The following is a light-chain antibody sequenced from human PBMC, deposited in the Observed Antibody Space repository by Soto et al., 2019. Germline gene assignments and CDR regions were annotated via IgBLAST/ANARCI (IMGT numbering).Light chain of an antibody. CDR1: QSISTY. CDR2: GAS. Sequence: DLQMTQSPSSLSASIGDRITITCRASQSISTYLNWYQQRPGKAPNLLIYGASTLHNGVPSRFSGSGSATYFTLTISSLQPEDFATYYCQQSFITPPLTFGGGTKVEIK. V-gene: IGKV1-39*01. CDR3: QQSFITPPLT. J-gene: IGKJ4*01.